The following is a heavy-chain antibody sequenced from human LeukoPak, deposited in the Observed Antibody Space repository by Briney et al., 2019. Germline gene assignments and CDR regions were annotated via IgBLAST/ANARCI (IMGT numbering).Heavy chain of an antibody. D-gene: IGHD3-22*01. CDR3: ARFPNPYYYDSSGYLSYYYGMDV. CDR1: GGSFSGYY. V-gene: IGHV4-34*01. J-gene: IGHJ6*02. CDR2: INHSGST. Sequence: PSETLSLTCAVYGGSFSGYYWSWIRQPPGKGLEWIGEINHSGSTNYNPSLKSRVTISVDTSKNQFSLKLSSVTAADTAVYYCARFPNPYYYDSSGYLSYYYGMDVWGQGTTVTVSS.